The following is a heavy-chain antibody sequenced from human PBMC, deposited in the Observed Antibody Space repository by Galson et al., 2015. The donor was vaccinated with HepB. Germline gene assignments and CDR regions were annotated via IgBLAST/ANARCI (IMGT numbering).Heavy chain of an antibody. CDR2: INPNSGGT. Sequence: SVKVFCKASGYTFTGYYMHWVRQAPGQGLEWMGWINPNSGGTNHAQKFQGRVTMTRDTSISTAYMELSRLRSDDTAVYYCARDIGTGGIFWGQGTLVTVSS. CDR1: GYTFTGYY. J-gene: IGHJ4*02. V-gene: IGHV1-2*02. CDR3: ARDIGTGGIF. D-gene: IGHD3-16*01.